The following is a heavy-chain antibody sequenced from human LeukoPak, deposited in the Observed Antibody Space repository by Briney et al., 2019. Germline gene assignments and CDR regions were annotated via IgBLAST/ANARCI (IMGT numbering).Heavy chain of an antibody. CDR1: GYTFTSYY. CDR3: AKEDSGSSIDY. J-gene: IGHJ4*02. D-gene: IGHD1-26*01. V-gene: IGHV1-2*02. Sequence: ASVKVSCKASGYTFTSYYMHWVRQAPGQGLEWMGWINPNSGGTNYAQKFQGRVTMTRDTSINTDYMELSRQRSDDTVVYYCAKEDSGSSIDYWGQGTLVTVSS. CDR2: INPNSGGT.